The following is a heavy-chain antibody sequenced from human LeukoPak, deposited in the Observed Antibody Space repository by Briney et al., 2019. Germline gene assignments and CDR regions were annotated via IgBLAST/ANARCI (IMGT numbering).Heavy chain of an antibody. CDR2: IYTSGST. CDR3: ARSTVTTYY. V-gene: IGHV4-4*07. CDR1: GGSISSYY. J-gene: IGHJ4*02. Sequence: SETLSLTCTASGGSISSYYWSWIRQPAGKGLEWIGRIYTSGSTNYNPSLTSRVTMFVDTYTNHFLLQLSSVIDADTAVYYCARSTVTTYYWGQGTPVTASS. D-gene: IGHD4-11*01.